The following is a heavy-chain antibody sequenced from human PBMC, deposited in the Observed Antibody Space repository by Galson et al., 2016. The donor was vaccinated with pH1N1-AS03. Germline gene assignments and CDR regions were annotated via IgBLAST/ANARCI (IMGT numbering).Heavy chain of an antibody. CDR2: INSAGSAT. Sequence: SLRLSCAVSGLSLSDNWWHWVRQVPGEGLIWVARINSAGSATSYADSVRGRFTISRDNAKNTVYLYMNSLRVDDTGVYYCATVFDFWCQGTLVTVSS. CDR3: ATVFDF. CDR1: GLSLSDNW. V-gene: IGHV3-74*01. D-gene: IGHD4-17*01. J-gene: IGHJ4*02.